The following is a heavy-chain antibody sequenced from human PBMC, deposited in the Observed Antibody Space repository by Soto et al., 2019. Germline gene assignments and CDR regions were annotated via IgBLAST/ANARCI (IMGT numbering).Heavy chain of an antibody. CDR2: ISSSCSTI. J-gene: IGHJ4*02. Sequence: EVQLVESGGGLVQPGGSLRLSCAASGFTFSSYEMNWVRQAPGKGLEWVSYISSSCSTIYYADSVKGRFTISRDNAKNSLYLKMNSLRAEDTAVYYCARESYSYGDQFDYWGQGTLVTVSS. D-gene: IGHD5-18*01. CDR1: GFTFSSYE. V-gene: IGHV3-48*03. CDR3: ARESYSYGDQFDY.